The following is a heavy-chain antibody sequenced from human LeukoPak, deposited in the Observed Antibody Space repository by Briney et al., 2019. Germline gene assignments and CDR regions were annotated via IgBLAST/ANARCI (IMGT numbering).Heavy chain of an antibody. J-gene: IGHJ4*02. CDR3: ARDVTYYYDSSGQTPFDY. D-gene: IGHD3-22*01. CDR2: ISYDGNKK. V-gene: IGHV3-30-3*01. CDR1: GFTFSDYA. Sequence: GTSLRLSCAASGFTFSDYAIHWVRQAPGKGLEWVAVISYDGNKKYYADSAKGRFTISRDNSKNTLYLQMNSLRAEDTAVYYCARDVTYYYDSSGQTPFDYWGQGTLVTVSS.